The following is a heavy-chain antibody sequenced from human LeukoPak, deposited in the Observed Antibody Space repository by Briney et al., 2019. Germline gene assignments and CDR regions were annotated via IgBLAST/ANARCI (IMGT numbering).Heavy chain of an antibody. CDR2: ISSSSSYI. V-gene: IGHV3-21*01. Sequence: GGSLRLSCAASGFTFSSYSMNWVRQAPGKGLEWVSSISSSSSYIYYADSVKGRFTISRDNAKNSLYLQMNSLRAEDTAVYYCAKASNTAMVTKLDYWGQGTLVIVSS. CDR3: AKASNTAMVTKLDY. D-gene: IGHD5-18*01. J-gene: IGHJ4*02. CDR1: GFTFSSYS.